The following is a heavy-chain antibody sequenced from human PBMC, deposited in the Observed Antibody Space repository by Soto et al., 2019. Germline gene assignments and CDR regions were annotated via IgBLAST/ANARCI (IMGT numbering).Heavy chain of an antibody. CDR1: GGSFSGFY. Sequence: VHGGSFSGFYWTWIRQPPGKGLEWIGEINHSGSSNYNPPLKSRVTMSLDTSRNQFSLSLNSVTAADTAVYYCARDPHDFWTSYWFDPWGQGTLVTVAS. CDR2: INHSGSS. V-gene: IGHV4-34*01. J-gene: IGHJ5*02. CDR3: ARDPHDFWTSYWFDP. D-gene: IGHD3-3*01.